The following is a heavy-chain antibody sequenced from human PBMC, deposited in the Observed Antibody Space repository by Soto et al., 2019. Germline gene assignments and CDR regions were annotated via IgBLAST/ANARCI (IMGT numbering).Heavy chain of an antibody. D-gene: IGHD6-13*01. V-gene: IGHV3-30-3*01. CDR2: ISYDGSNK. CDR3: AILAALDAFDI. CDR1: GFTFSSYA. J-gene: IGHJ3*02. Sequence: QVQLVESGGGVVQPGRSLRLSCAASGFTFSSYAMHWVRQAPGKGLEWVAVISYDGSNKYYADSVKSRFTISRDNSKNTLYLQMNSLRAEDTAVYYCAILAALDAFDIWGQGTMVTVSS.